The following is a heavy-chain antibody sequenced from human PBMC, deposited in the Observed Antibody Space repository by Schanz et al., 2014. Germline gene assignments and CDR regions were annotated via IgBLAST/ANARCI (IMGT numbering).Heavy chain of an antibody. Sequence: SCAASGFTFSDYYMSWIRQAPGKGLEWVSYISVSSSYANYADSVKGRFTISRDNAKYSLYLQMNSLRAENKAVYSCTRVYRLYLSVRYGLRNTRWRGQGT. D-gene: IGHD6-19*01. CDR3: TRVYRLYLSVRYGLRNTRW. CDR2: ISVSSSYA. CDR1: GFTFSDYY. J-gene: IGHJ4*02. V-gene: IGHV3-11*05.